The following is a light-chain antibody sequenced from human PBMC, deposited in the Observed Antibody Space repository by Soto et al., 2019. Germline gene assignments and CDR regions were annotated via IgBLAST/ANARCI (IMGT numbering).Light chain of an antibody. J-gene: IGKJ3*01. CDR2: DAS. V-gene: IGKV3D-11*02. CDR1: QSVSSY. Sequence: EIVLTQSPATLSLSPGERATLSCRASQSVSSYLAWYQQKPGQAPRLLIYDASNRATGVPARFSGGGSGTDFTLTISSLQPEDVAIYYCQQYNNWQPLTFGRGTKVDIK. CDR3: QQYNNWQPLT.